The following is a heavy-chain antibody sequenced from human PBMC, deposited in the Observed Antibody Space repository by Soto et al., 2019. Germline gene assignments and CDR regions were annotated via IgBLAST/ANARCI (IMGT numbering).Heavy chain of an antibody. CDR3: ARADYYDSSGYRVFDH. CDR1: EYRSTSHW. CDR2: IYPGDSDT. V-gene: IGHV5-51*01. Sequence: GLLLKNSCKGFEYRSTSHWSVRMRQMPGKGLEWMGIIYPGDSDTRYRPSFQGQVTISADKSISTAYLQWSSLKASDTAMYYCARADYYDSSGYRVFDHWGKGTLVTVSS. J-gene: IGHJ4*02. D-gene: IGHD3-22*01.